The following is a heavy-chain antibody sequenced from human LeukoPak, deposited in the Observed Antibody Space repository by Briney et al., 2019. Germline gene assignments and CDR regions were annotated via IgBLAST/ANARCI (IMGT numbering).Heavy chain of an antibody. CDR1: GYTFTGYY. CDR2: INPNTGST. D-gene: IGHD3-22*01. J-gene: IGHJ4*02. Sequence: GATVKVSCKASGYTFTGYYMHWVRQAPGQGLEWMGWINPNTGSTNYAQKFQGRVTMTRDTSISTAYMELSRLRSDDTAVYYCTISNYYDSSGYPTPHWGQGTLVTVSS. V-gene: IGHV1-2*02. CDR3: TISNYYDSSGYPTPH.